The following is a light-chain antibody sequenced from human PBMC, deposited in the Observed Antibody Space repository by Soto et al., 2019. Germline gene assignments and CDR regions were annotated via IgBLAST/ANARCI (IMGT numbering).Light chain of an antibody. CDR1: QSVSSNY. CDR2: GAS. CDR3: QSYGGSQLT. Sequence: EIVLTQSPGTLSLSPGERATLSCRASQSVSSNYLAWYQQKPGQAPRLLIYGASSRATGIPVRFSGSGSGTDFTITITRLEPEDLALYYCQSYGGSQLTFGGGTTVEIK. J-gene: IGKJ4*01. V-gene: IGKV3-20*01.